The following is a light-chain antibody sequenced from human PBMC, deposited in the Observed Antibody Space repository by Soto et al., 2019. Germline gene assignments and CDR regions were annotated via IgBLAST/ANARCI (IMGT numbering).Light chain of an antibody. CDR3: QKDNSAPIT. CDR2: AAY. V-gene: IGKV1-27*01. CDR1: QGISNY. Sequence: DIQMTQSPSSLSASVGDRVTITCRATQGISNYLAWYQQKPGKVPKLVIYAAYTVQSGVPSRFSGSRSGTDFTRTISSLQPEDVAPYYCQKDNSAPITFGRRTKVVIK. J-gene: IGKJ3*01.